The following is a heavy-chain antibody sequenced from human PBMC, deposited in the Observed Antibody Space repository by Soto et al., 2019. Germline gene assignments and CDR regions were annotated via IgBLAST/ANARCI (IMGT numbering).Heavy chain of an antibody. J-gene: IGHJ4*02. CDR3: AKNGEGAVDTAMVALDY. D-gene: IGHD5-18*01. CDR1: GFTFSSYG. Sequence: GGSLRLSCAASGFTFSSYGMHWVRQAPGKGLEWVAVISYDGSNKYYADSVKGRFTISRDNSKNTLYLQMNSLRAEDTAVYYCAKNGEGAVDTAMVALDYWGQGTLVTVSS. CDR2: ISYDGSNK. V-gene: IGHV3-30*18.